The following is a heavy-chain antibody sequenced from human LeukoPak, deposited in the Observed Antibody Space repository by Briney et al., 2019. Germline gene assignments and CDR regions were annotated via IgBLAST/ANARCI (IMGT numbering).Heavy chain of an antibody. D-gene: IGHD6-19*01. CDR3: ARSSPAVAGTIDY. CDR2: IYYSGST. J-gene: IGHJ4*02. Sequence: SETLSLTCTVPGGSISSYYWSWIRQPPGKGLEWIGYIYYSGSTNYNPSLKSRVTISVDTSKNQFSLKLSSVTAADTAVYYCARSSPAVAGTIDYWGQGTLVTVSS. V-gene: IGHV4-59*01. CDR1: GGSISSYY.